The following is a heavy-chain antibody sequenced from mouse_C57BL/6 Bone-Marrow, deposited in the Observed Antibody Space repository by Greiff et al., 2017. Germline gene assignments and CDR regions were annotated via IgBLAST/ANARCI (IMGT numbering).Heavy chain of an antibody. Sequence: EVKLMESGGGLVKPGGSLKLSCAASGFTFSDYGMHWVRQAPEKGLEWVAYISSGSSTIYYADTVKGRFTISRDNAKNTLFLQMTSLRSEDTAMYYCAYGSSYDYYAMDYWGQGTSVTVSS. V-gene: IGHV5-17*01. CDR3: AYGSSYDYYAMDY. CDR2: ISSGSSTI. J-gene: IGHJ4*01. CDR1: GFTFSDYG. D-gene: IGHD1-1*01.